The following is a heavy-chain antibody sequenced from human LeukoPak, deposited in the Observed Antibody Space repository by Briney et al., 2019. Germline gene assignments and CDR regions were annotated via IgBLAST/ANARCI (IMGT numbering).Heavy chain of an antibody. CDR3: AILQNTARVQRLFFDY. Sequence: PGGSLRLACAASGFNFNSFAMSWVRQAPGKGLEWVSAISGSGGSTYYADSVKGRFTISRDNSKNTLYLQMDSLRAEDTGVYYCAILQNTARVQRLFFDYWGQGTLVTVSS. CDR1: GFNFNSFA. D-gene: IGHD5-18*01. CDR2: ISGSGGST. V-gene: IGHV3-23*01. J-gene: IGHJ4*02.